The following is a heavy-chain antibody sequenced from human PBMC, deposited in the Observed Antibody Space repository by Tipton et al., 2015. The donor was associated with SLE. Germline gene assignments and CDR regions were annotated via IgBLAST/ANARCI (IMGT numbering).Heavy chain of an antibody. D-gene: IGHD1-26*01. J-gene: IGHJ2*01. CDR1: GFTFISYG. CDR2: ISAYNGNT. V-gene: IGHV1-18*01. Sequence: QSGAEGKKPGASVKVSCKASGFTFISYGISWVRQAPGQGLQWMGWISAYNGNTNYAQKLQGRVIMTTDTSTSTAYMELRSLRSDDTDGYYCARVVGEKYLGYCDLWGRGTLVSVSS. CDR3: ARVVGEKYLGYCDL.